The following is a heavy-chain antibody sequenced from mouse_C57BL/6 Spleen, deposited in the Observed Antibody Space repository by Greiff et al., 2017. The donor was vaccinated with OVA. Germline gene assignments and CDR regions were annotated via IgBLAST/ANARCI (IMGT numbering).Heavy chain of an antibody. V-gene: IGHV1-15*01. CDR2: IDPETGGT. CDR3: TRGGYLAWFAY. Sequence: QVTLKESGAELVRPGASVTLSCKASGYTFTDYEMHWVKQTPVHGLEWIGAIDPETGGTAYNQKFKGKAILTADKSSSTAYMELRSLTSEDSAVYYCTRGGYLAWFAYWGQGTLVTVSA. D-gene: IGHD2-3*01. CDR1: GYTFTDYE. J-gene: IGHJ3*01.